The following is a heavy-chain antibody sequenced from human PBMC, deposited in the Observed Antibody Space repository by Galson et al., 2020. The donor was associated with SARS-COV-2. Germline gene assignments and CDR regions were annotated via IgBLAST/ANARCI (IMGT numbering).Heavy chain of an antibody. Sequence: SETLSLTCTVSGDSINNGSYYWNWIRQPAGKRLEWVGRVYTSGSTNYNPSLKSRVTISLDTSKHQFSLKLRSVTAADTAVYFCAREGGSVAATPGGMDVWGQGTTVTVSS. J-gene: IGHJ6*02. V-gene: IGHV4-61*02. D-gene: IGHD6-19*01. CDR1: GDSINNGSYY. CDR2: VYTSGST. CDR3: AREGGSVAATPGGMDV.